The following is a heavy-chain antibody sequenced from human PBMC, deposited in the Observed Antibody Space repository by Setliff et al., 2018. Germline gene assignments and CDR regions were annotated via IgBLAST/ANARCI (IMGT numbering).Heavy chain of an antibody. D-gene: IGHD3-22*01. V-gene: IGHV4-61*09. CDR1: GGSISSGNYY. CDR3: ARSRGYKHDSSGYYYDHYYYYYMDV. CDR2: IQTSGTT. J-gene: IGHJ6*03. Sequence: PSETLSLTCTVSGGSISSGNYYWSWIRQPAGKGLEWIGHIQTSGTTNYNPSLKSRVTISVDTSKNQFSLKLSSVTAADTAAYYCARSRGYKHDSSGYYYDHYYYYYMDVWGKGTPVTVS.